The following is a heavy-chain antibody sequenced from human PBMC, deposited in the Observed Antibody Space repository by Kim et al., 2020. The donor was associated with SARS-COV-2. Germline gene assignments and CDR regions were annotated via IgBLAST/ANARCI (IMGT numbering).Heavy chain of an antibody. CDR3: ARWTYDYVWGSYRFVY. Sequence: LETLSLTCTVSGGSISGYHWSWIRQSPGRGLEWIGYIYYSGNTNYSPSLKSRVTISIDTSKNQFSLKLRSVTAADTAVYYCARWTYDYVWGSYRFVYWGQGTLVTVSS. J-gene: IGHJ4*02. D-gene: IGHD3-16*02. CDR1: GGSISGYH. V-gene: IGHV4-59*01. CDR2: IYYSGNT.